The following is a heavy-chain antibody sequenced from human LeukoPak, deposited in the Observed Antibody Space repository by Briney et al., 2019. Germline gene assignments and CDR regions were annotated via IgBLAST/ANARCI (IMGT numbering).Heavy chain of an antibody. CDR3: ARSGTVGAMPV. CDR1: GGSLSNYY. V-gene: IGHV4-59*08. Sequence: SETLSLTCTVSGGSLSNYYWSWIRLPPGRGLEWIGYIYFSGSTIYNPSLKSRLTISVDTSKNQFSLKLSSVTAADTAVYYCARSGTVGAMPVWGQGTLVTVSS. J-gene: IGHJ4*02. D-gene: IGHD1-26*01. CDR2: IYFSGST.